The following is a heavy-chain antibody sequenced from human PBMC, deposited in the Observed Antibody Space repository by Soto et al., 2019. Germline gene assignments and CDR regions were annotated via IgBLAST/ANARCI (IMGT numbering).Heavy chain of an antibody. J-gene: IGHJ6*02. V-gene: IGHV1-46*01. CDR3: ARTLRFLEWLLYSDPQYYYGMDV. Sequence: ASVKVSCKASGYTFTSYYMHWVRQAPGQGLEWMGIINPSGGSTSYAQKFQGRVTMTRDTSTSTVYMELSSLRSEDTAVYYCARTLRFLEWLLYSDPQYYYGMDVWGQGTTVTVSS. CDR1: GYTFTSYY. CDR2: INPSGGST. D-gene: IGHD3-3*01.